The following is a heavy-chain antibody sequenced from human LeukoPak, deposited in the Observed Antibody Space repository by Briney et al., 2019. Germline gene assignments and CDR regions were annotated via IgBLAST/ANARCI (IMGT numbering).Heavy chain of an antibody. J-gene: IGHJ3*02. Sequence: ASVKVSCKASGYTFTGYYMHWVRQAPGQGLEWMGWINPNSGGTNYAQKFQGRVTMTRDTSISTAYMELSRLRSDDTAVYYCARITGYCSSTSCPHAFDIWGQGTMVTVSS. D-gene: IGHD2-2*01. CDR3: ARITGYCSSTSCPHAFDI. V-gene: IGHV1-2*02. CDR1: GYTFTGYY. CDR2: INPNSGGT.